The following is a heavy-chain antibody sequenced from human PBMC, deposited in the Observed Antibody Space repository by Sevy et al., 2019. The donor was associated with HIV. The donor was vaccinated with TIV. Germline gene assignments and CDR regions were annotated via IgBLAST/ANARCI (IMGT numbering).Heavy chain of an antibody. V-gene: IGHV3-23*01. CDR2: VTSDGTT. Sequence: GGSLRLSCAASGLTLTTTGMSWVRQAPGKGLEWVAGVTSDGTTYYADSVRDRFTGSRDNSKNTLYLQLNSLRADDTAVFYWAGGDTTMITDLDYWGQGTLVTVSS. CDR3: AGGDTTMITDLDY. D-gene: IGHD3-16*01. CDR1: GLTLTTTG. J-gene: IGHJ4*02.